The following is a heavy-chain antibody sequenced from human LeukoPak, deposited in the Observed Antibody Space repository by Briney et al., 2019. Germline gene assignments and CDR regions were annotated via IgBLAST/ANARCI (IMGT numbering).Heavy chain of an antibody. J-gene: IGHJ5*02. CDR1: GYTFTSYD. Sequence: ASVKVSCKASGYTFTSYDINWVRKATGQGLEWMGWMNPNSGNTGYAQKFQGRVTMTRNTSISTAYMELSSLRSEDTAVYYCARVPRKYNWFDPWGQGTLVTVSS. D-gene: IGHD1-14*01. V-gene: IGHV1-8*01. CDR3: ARVPRKYNWFDP. CDR2: MNPNSGNT.